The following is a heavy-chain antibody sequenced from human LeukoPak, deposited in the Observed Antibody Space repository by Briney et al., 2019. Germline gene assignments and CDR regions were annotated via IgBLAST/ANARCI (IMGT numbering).Heavy chain of an antibody. V-gene: IGHV3-9*01. J-gene: IGHJ4*02. Sequence: GGSLRLSCAASGFIFRDYAMHWVRQAPGKGLEWVSGISWDSGSIGYADSVKGRFTISRDNAKNTLLLRMNSLRTEDTALYYCASIAAPLGFEYWGQGTLVTVSS. D-gene: IGHD6-6*01. CDR1: GFIFRDYA. CDR2: ISWDSGSI. CDR3: ASIAAPLGFEY.